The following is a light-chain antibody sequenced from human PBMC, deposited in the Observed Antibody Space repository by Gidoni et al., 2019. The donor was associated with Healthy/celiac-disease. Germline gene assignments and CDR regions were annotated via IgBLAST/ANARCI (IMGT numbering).Light chain of an antibody. CDR2: AAS. Sequence: DIQFTHSPSSLSASVGDRVTITCRASQSISSYLNWYQQKPGKAPKLLIYAASSLQSGVPSRFSGSGSGTDFTLTISSLQPEDVATYCCQQSYSTPRTFGQGTKVEIK. CDR3: QQSYSTPRT. CDR1: QSISSY. V-gene: IGKV1-39*01. J-gene: IGKJ1*01.